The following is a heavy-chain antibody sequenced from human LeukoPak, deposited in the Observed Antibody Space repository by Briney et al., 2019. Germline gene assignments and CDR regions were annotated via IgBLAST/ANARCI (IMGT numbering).Heavy chain of an antibody. CDR3: AKGWNTVDY. CDR2: ISYDGSNK. V-gene: IGHV3-30*18. D-gene: IGHD4-17*01. Sequence: GGSLRLSCAASGFTFSNFGMHWVRQAPGRGLEWVAVISYDGSNKHYADSVQGRFSISRDNYKNTLYLQMNSLRVEDTAVYYCAKGWNTVDYWGQGTLVTVSS. CDR1: GFTFSNFG. J-gene: IGHJ4*02.